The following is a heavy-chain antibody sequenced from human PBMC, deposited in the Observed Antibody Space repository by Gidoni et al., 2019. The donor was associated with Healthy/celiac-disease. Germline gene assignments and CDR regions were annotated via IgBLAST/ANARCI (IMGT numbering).Heavy chain of an antibody. D-gene: IGHD3-3*01. J-gene: IGHJ6*02. CDR3: ARDGDYDFWSPYYYYGMDV. CDR1: GFTFSSYW. CDR2: IKQDGSEK. V-gene: IGHV3-7*03. Sequence: EAQLVESGGGLVQPGGSLRLSCAASGFTFSSYWMSWVRQAPGKGLEWVANIKQDGSEKYYVDSVKGRFTISRDNAKNSLYLQMNSLRAEDTAVYYCARDGDYDFWSPYYYYGMDVWGQGTTVTVSS.